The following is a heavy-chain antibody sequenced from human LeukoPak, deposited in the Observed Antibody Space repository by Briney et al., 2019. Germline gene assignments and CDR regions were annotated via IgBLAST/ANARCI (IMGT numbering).Heavy chain of an antibody. CDR3: AKEPDYF. CDR2: IWYDGSNK. Sequence: GRSLRLSCAAPGFTFSSYGMHWVRQAPGKGLEWVAVIWYDGSNKYYAGSVKGRFTISRDNSKNTLYLQMNSLGAEDTAVYYCAKEPDYFWGQGTLVTVSS. CDR1: GFTFSSYG. J-gene: IGHJ4*02. V-gene: IGHV3-33*06.